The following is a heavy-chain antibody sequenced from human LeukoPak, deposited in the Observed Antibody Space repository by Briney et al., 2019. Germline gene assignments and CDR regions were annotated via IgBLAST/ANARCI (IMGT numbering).Heavy chain of an antibody. V-gene: IGHV3-7*01. D-gene: IGHD3-3*02. J-gene: IGHJ6*02. CDR3: ARRQVLANYYYAMDV. Sequence: PGGSLRLSCAASGFVFRNHWMNWVRQAPGKGLEWVANIKQDGSERYYVDSVKGRFTISRDNVKNSLYLQMNSLKAEDTAVYYCARRQVLANYYYAMDVWGQGTTVTVSS. CDR2: IKQDGSER. CDR1: GFVFRNHW.